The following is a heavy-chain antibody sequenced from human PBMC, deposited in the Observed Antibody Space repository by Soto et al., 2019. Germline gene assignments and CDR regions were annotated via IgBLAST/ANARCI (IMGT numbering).Heavy chain of an antibody. CDR3: ARHPSDFWFDP. CDR1: DGSISSSSYF. J-gene: IGHJ5*02. D-gene: IGHD2-21*02. Sequence: SETLSLTCSVSDGSISSSSYFWGWIRQPPGKGLEWIGSIYYSGSTYYNPSLKSRVTVSVDTSKNQFSLKLSSVTAADTAVYYCARHPSDFWFDPWGQGTLVTVSS. CDR2: IYYSGST. V-gene: IGHV4-39*01.